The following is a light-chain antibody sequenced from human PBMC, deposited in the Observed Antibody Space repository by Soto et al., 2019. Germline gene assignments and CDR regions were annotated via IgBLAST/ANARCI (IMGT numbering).Light chain of an antibody. CDR1: QSISIN. CDR2: DAS. J-gene: IGKJ5*01. CDR3: QQRSNWLIT. V-gene: IGKV3-11*01. Sequence: IVMTQSPATLSVSPWERAILSCRASQSISINLAWYQQKPGQAPRLLIYDASNRATGIPARFSGSGSGTDFTLTISSLEPEDFAVYYCQQRSNWLITFGQGTRLEIK.